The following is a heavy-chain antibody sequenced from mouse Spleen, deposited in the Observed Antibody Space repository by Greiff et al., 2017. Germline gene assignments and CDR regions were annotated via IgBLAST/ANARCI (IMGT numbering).Heavy chain of an antibody. J-gene: IGHJ2*01. CDR1: GYTFTSYW. CDR2: IDPSDSYT. Sequence: QVQLQQPGAELVKPGASVKLSCKASGYTFTSYWMHWVKQRPGQGLEWIGEIDPSDSYTNYNQKFKGKATLTVDKSSSTAYMQLSSLTSEDSAVCYYARDLYFDYWGQGTTLTVSS. V-gene: IGHV1-69*02. CDR3: ARDLYFDY.